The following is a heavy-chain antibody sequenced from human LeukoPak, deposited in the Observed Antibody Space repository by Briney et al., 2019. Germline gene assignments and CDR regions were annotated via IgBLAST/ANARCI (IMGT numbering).Heavy chain of an antibody. CDR2: IYHSGST. D-gene: IGHD2-15*01. Sequence: SETLSLTCGVSGDAISSTNWWNWVRQPPAKGLEWIGEIYHSGSTNYSASLKSRVTMSVDKSKNHFSLTLYSVTAADTAVYYCARSRCSGGSCYPNWFDPWGQGTLVTVSS. CDR3: ARSRCSGGSCYPNWFDP. J-gene: IGHJ5*02. V-gene: IGHV4-4*02. CDR1: GDAISSTNW.